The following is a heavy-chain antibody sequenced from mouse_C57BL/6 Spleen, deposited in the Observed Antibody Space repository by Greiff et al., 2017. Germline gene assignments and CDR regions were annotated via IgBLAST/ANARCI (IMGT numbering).Heavy chain of an antibody. CDR2: INPNNGGT. CDR3: ARWWITPYFDY. D-gene: IGHD1-1*02. V-gene: IGHV1-26*01. Sequence: EVQLQQSGPELVKPGASVKISCKASGYTFTDYYMIWVKQSHGKSLEWIGDINPNNGGTSYNQKFKGKATLTVDKSSSTAYMELRSLTSEDSAVYYCARWWITPYFDYWGQGTTLTVSS. J-gene: IGHJ2*01. CDR1: GYTFTDYY.